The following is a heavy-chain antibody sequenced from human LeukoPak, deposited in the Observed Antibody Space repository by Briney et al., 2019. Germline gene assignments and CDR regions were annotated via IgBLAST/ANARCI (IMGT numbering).Heavy chain of an antibody. Sequence: SETLSLTCTVSGGSISSSSYYWGWIRQPPGKGLEWIGSIYYSGSTYYNPSLKSRVTISVDTSKNQFSLKLSSVTAADTAVYYCARDVLWFGELLSNWFDPWGQGTPVTVSS. CDR3: ARDVLWFGELLSNWFDP. CDR1: GGSISSSSYY. J-gene: IGHJ5*02. V-gene: IGHV4-39*02. CDR2: IYYSGST. D-gene: IGHD3-10*01.